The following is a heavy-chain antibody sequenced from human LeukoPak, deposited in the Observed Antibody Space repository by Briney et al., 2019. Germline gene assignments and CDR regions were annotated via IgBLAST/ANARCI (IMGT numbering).Heavy chain of an antibody. CDR1: GYSFTNNW. CDR3: ARPNTSGYTSAFDI. V-gene: IGHV5-51*01. D-gene: IGHD5-12*01. CDR2: IYPGDSDT. J-gene: IGHJ3*02. Sequence: GESLKISCKGSGYSFTNNWIGWVRQMPGKGLEWMGIIYPGDSDTRYSPSFQGQVTISADKSISTVYLQWNSLKASDTAIYYCARPNTSGYTSAFDIWGQGTMVTVSS.